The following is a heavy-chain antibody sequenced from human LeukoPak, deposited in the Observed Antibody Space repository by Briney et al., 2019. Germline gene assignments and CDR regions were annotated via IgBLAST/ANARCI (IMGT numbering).Heavy chain of an antibody. CDR1: GGSISSYY. CDR2: IYYSGST. Sequence: KPSETLSLTCTVSGGSISSYYWSWIRQPPGKGLEWIGYIYYSGSTNYNPSLKSRVTISVDTSKNQFSLKLSSVTTADTAVYYCAIVGYYYGSGSYYKDAFDIWGQGTMVTVSS. V-gene: IGHV4-59*12. J-gene: IGHJ3*02. D-gene: IGHD3-10*01. CDR3: AIVGYYYGSGSYYKDAFDI.